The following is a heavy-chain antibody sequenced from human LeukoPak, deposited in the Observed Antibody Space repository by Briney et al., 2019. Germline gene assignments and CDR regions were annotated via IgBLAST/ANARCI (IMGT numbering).Heavy chain of an antibody. CDR1: GYTFTMYY. J-gene: IGHJ6*03. V-gene: IGHV1-46*01. CDR2: INPIDGAT. D-gene: IGHD1-26*01. CDR3: ARQQRRGLSGSLRGLFASYYTYYYMDV. Sequence: ASVKVSCKASGYTFTMYYIHWVRQAPGQGLEWMGMINPIDGATTYAQRFQGRVTMTRDKSTTTVYMDLRSLRSEDTAVYFCARQQRRGLSGSLRGLFASYYTYYYMDVWGRGTTVSVSS.